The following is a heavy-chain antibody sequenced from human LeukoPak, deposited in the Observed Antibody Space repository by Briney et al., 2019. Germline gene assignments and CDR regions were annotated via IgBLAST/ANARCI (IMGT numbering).Heavy chain of an antibody. J-gene: IGHJ6*02. Sequence: GGSLRLSCAASGFTFTTYAMSWVRQAPGKGLEWVSSVSKSDGTTYYADSVKGRLTISRDNSKNTLHLQMNGLRAEDTAVCYCARGSYGMDVWGQGTTVTVSS. V-gene: IGHV3-23*01. CDR2: VSKSDGTT. CDR1: GFTFTTYA. CDR3: ARGSYGMDV.